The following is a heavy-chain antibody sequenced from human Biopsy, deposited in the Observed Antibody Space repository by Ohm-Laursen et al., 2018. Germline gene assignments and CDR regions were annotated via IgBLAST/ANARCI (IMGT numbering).Heavy chain of an antibody. V-gene: IGHV4-39*01. D-gene: IGHD6-13*01. J-gene: IGHJ5*02. CDR1: GGSISSSTTYY. Sequence: TLSLTCTVSGGSISSSTTYYWAWLRQPPGKGLEWIGSIYNTETTFYNPSLKIRVTISVDTSTNQFSLKLSSVTAADTALYFCARHPAGFWFDPWGHGTLVTVSS. CDR3: ARHPAGFWFDP. CDR2: IYNTETT.